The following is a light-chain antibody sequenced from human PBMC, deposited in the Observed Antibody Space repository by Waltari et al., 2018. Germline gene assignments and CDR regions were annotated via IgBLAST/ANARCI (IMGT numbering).Light chain of an antibody. CDR1: QSVLYSSNNRNY. CDR2: WAS. V-gene: IGKV4-1*01. J-gene: IGKJ4*01. Sequence: DIVMTMSQASLAVSLGERATTNCKSSQSVLYSSNNRNYLTWYQQKPGQPPKLLIYWASIRESGVPDRFSGSGSGTDFTLTISSLQAEDVAVYYCQQYYTTPLTFGGGTKVEI. CDR3: QQYYTTPLT.